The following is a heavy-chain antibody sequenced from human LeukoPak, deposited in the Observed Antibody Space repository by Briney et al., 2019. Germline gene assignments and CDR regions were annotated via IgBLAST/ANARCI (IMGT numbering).Heavy chain of an antibody. Sequence: SETLSLTCAVYGGSFSGYYWSWIRQPPGKGLEWIGEIDHSGRTNSNPSPKSRVTISVDMSKNQFSLRLSSVTAADTAVYYCARGRPIVWRGSGSSLRGGYFDYWGQGTLVTVSS. D-gene: IGHD3-10*01. CDR1: GGSFSGYY. CDR2: IDHSGRT. V-gene: IGHV4-34*01. CDR3: ARGRPIVWRGSGSSLRGGYFDY. J-gene: IGHJ4*02.